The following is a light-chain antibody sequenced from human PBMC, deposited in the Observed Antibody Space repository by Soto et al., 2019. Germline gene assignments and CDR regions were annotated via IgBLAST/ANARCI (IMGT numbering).Light chain of an antibody. V-gene: IGLV2-23*01. CDR2: EGS. J-gene: IGLJ1*01. CDR3: CSYAGSSTYV. Sequence: QSALTQPASVSGSPGQSITISCTGTSSDVGSYNLVSWYQQYPGKAPKLMIYEGSKRPSGVSNRFSGSKSGNTASLTISGLQAEDDADYYCCSYAGSSTYVFGTGTKLTVL. CDR1: SSDVGSYNL.